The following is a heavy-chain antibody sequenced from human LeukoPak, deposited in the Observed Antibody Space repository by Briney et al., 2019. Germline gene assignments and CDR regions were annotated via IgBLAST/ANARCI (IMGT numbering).Heavy chain of an antibody. CDR3: AKEYGSEWFGELFHP. CDR2: ISYDGSNK. D-gene: IGHD3-10*01. J-gene: IGHJ5*02. Sequence: GESLRLSCASSGFAFSSCGMHWVRQAPGKGLEWVAVISYDGSNKYYADSVKGRFTISRDNSKNTLYLQMNSLRAEDTAVYYCAKEYGSEWFGELFHPWGQGTLVTVSS. CDR1: GFAFSSCG. V-gene: IGHV3-30*18.